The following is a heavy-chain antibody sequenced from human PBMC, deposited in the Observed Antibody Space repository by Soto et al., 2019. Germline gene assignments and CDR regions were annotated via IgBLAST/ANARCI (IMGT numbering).Heavy chain of an antibody. J-gene: IGHJ6*02. CDR1: GGTFSSYA. V-gene: IGHV1-69*12. CDR2: IIPIFGTA. Sequence: QVQLVQSGAEVKKPGSSVKVSCKASGGTFSSYAISWVRQAPGQGLEWMGGIIPIFGTADYAQKFQGSVTITADESTSTAYMELSSLRSEDTAVYYCALHYGSGSNYYYYGMDVWGQGTTVTVSS. CDR3: ALHYGSGSNYYYYGMDV. D-gene: IGHD3-10*01.